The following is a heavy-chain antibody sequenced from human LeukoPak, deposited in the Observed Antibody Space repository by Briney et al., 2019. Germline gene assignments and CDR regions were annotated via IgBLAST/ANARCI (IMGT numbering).Heavy chain of an antibody. J-gene: IGHJ4*02. V-gene: IGHV3-21*01. CDR2: ISSSSSYI. CDR3: ARELAAMVTACFDY. D-gene: IGHD5-18*01. CDR1: GFTFSSYS. Sequence: GGSLRLSCAASGFTFSSYSMNWVRQAPGKGLEWVSSISSSSSYIYYADSVKGRFTISRDNAKNSLYLQMNSLRAEDTAVYYCARELAAMVTACFDYWGQGTLVTVSS.